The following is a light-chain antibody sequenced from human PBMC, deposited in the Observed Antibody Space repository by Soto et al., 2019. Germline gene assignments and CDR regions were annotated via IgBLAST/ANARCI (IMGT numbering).Light chain of an antibody. CDR1: QTIGSSH. V-gene: IGKV3D-7*01. J-gene: IGKJ1*01. Sequence: EIVLTQSPGTLSLSPGERATLSCRASQTIGSSHLAWYQQKPGQAPRLLIYRASTRATGTPARFSGSGSGTEFTLTITSLQSEDFALYYCQQYHNLWTFGRGTEVEIK. CDR2: RAS. CDR3: QQYHNLWT.